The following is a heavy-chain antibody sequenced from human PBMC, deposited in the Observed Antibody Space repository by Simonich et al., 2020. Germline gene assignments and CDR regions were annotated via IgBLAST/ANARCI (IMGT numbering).Heavy chain of an antibody. CDR2: IYHNGRT. Sequence: QVQLQESGPGLVKPSETLSLTCAVSGYSISSGYYWGWIRQPPGKGLEWIGSIYHNGRTSNNPSLKSRVTISVDTSKNQFSLKLSSVTAADTAVYYCARVGYSNYYYYGMDVWGQGTTVTVSS. J-gene: IGHJ6*02. D-gene: IGHD6-13*01. CDR3: ARVGYSNYYYYGMDV. CDR1: GYSISSGYY. V-gene: IGHV4-38-2*01.